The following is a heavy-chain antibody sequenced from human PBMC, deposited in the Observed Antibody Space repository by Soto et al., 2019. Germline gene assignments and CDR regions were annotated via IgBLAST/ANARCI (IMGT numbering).Heavy chain of an antibody. Sequence: SETLSLTCTVSGASISTGGYYWTWIRHHPGKGLEWIGYIFYSGSTYYNPSLKSRVSISVDTSENQFSLKMNSVTAADTAVYYCARQLAAGGSRDLDYWGQRTLVTVSS. D-gene: IGHD6-25*01. CDR2: IFYSGST. V-gene: IGHV4-31*03. CDR3: ARQLAAGGSRDLDY. CDR1: GASISTGGYY. J-gene: IGHJ4*02.